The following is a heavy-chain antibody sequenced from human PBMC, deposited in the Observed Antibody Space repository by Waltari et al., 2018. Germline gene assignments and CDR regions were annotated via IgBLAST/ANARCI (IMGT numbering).Heavy chain of an antibody. D-gene: IGHD6-13*01. V-gene: IGHV4-38-2*01. CDR1: GYSISSGYY. Sequence: QVQLHESGPGLVKPSETLSLTCAVSGYSISSGYYWGWIRQPPGKGVEWLGGIYHSGSTEEVPSLMCRVTIAVDTAKNRFALRLSSVTAADTAVYYCARRGIAAERVDYGGQGTLVTVSS. CDR2: IYHSGST. J-gene: IGHJ4*02. CDR3: ARRGIAAERVDY.